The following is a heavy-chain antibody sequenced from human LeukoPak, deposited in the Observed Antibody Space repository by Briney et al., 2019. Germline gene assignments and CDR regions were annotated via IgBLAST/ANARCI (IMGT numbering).Heavy chain of an antibody. J-gene: IGHJ4*02. V-gene: IGHV3-30-3*01. D-gene: IGHD3-3*01. CDR1: GFTLRSYV. Sequence: GRSLRLSCAASGFTLRSYVMHWVRQAPGQGLEWVAVISYDGSNKYYADSVKGRFTISRDNSKNTLYLQMNSLRAEDTAVYYCARGGTTIFGVVPKDYFDYWGQGTLVTVSS. CDR2: ISYDGSNK. CDR3: ARGGTTIFGVVPKDYFDY.